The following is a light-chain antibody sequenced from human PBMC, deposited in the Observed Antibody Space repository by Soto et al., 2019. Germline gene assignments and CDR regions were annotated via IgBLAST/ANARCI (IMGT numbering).Light chain of an antibody. CDR3: QHYNSYSEA. J-gene: IGKJ1*01. CDR1: QTISSW. CDR2: NAS. Sequence: DIQLTKSPSTLSGSVGDRVTITCRASQTISSWLAWYQQKPGKAPKLLIYNASTLKSGVPSRFSGSGSGTEFTLTISSLQPDDFATYYCQHYNSYSEAFGQGTKVDI. V-gene: IGKV1-5*03.